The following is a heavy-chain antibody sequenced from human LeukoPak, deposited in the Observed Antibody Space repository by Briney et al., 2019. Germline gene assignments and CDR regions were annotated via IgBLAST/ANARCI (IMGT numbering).Heavy chain of an antibody. J-gene: IGHJ6*02. CDR1: GGSISSYY. Sequence: SETLSLTCTVSGGSISSYYWGWIRQPPGKGLEWVGSIYYSGYTYYNPSLKSRVTISVDTSKNQFSLKLRSVTAADTAVYYCARLGTAAPSYYYYGLDVWGQGTTVTVSS. CDR2: IYYSGYT. V-gene: IGHV4-39*01. D-gene: IGHD6-13*01. CDR3: ARLGTAAPSYYYYGLDV.